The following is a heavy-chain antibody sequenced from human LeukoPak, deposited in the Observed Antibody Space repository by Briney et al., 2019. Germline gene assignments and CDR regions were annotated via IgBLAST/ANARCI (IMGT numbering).Heavy chain of an antibody. Sequence: SETLSLTCTVSGGSISSSSYYWGWIRQPPGKGLEWIGSISYSGSTYYNPSLKSRVTISVDTSKNQFSLKLSSVTAADTAVYYCARLGVTIPFDSWGQGTLVTVSS. CDR3: ARLGVTIPFDS. J-gene: IGHJ4*02. CDR1: GGSISSSSYY. CDR2: ISYSGST. D-gene: IGHD2-8*01. V-gene: IGHV4-39*07.